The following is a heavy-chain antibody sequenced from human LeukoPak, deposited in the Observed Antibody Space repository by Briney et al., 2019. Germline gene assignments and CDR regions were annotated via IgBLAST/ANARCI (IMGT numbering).Heavy chain of an antibody. CDR3: VRDRYYASGSFYQMDV. J-gene: IGHJ6*02. D-gene: IGHD3-10*01. CDR1: GGTFSSYA. Sequence: GASVKVSCKASGGTFSSYAISWVRQAPGQGLEWMGWINPNSGGTDYEQKFQGRVTMTRDTSITSAYMELSRLRSDDAAVYFCVRDRYYASGSFYQMDVWGQGTTVTVSS. CDR2: INPNSGGT. V-gene: IGHV1-2*02.